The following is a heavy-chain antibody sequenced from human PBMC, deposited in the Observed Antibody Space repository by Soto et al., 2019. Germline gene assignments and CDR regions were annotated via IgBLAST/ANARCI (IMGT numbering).Heavy chain of an antibody. Sequence: EVQLVESGGGLVQPGRSLRLSCAASGFTFDDYAMHWVRQAPGKGLEWVSGISWNSGSIGYADSVKGRFTISRDNAQXXLXVQMNSLRAEDTALYYCAKDAITMVRGVISYYGMDVWGQGTTVTVSS. V-gene: IGHV3-9*01. CDR1: GFTFDDYA. J-gene: IGHJ6*02. D-gene: IGHD3-10*01. CDR2: ISWNSGSI. CDR3: AKDAITMVRGVISYYGMDV.